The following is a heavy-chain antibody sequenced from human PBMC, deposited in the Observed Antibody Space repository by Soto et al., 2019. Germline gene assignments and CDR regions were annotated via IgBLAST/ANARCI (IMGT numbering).Heavy chain of an antibody. CDR2: IYPGDSDT. D-gene: IGHD3-3*01. Sequence: GESLKISCKGSGYSFTSYWIGWVRQMPGKGLEWMGIIYPGDSDTRYSPSFQGQVTISADKSISTAYLQWSSLKASDTAMYYCARSIFGVVIESGFAYWGQGTLVTVS. CDR3: ARSIFGVVIESGFAY. V-gene: IGHV5-51*01. CDR1: GYSFTSYW. J-gene: IGHJ4*02.